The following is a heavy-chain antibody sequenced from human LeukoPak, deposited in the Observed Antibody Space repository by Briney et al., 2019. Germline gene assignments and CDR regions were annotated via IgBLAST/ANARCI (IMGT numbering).Heavy chain of an antibody. V-gene: IGHV4-39*07. Sequence: SETLSLTCTVSGGSISSSSYYWGWIRQPPGKGLEWIGSIYYTGSTDCKPSLRSRVTISVDTSRDQISLKLTSVTAADTAVYYCARVAARPPYYYYYMDVWGKGTTVTVSS. CDR2: IYYTGST. CDR3: ARVAARPPYYYYYMDV. J-gene: IGHJ6*03. CDR1: GGSISSSSYY. D-gene: IGHD6-6*01.